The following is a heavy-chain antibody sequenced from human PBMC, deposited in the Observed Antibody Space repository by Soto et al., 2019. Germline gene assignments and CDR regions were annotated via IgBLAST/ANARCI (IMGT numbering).Heavy chain of an antibody. V-gene: IGHV3-30-3*01. Sequence: PGGSLRLSCAASGFTFSSYAMHWVRQAPGKGLEWVAVISYDGSNKYYAGSVKGRFTISRDNSKNTLYLQMNSLRAEDTAVYYCARDMNIVVVPAAPGAEDYYYYGMDVWGQGTTVTVSS. CDR1: GFTFSSYA. CDR2: ISYDGSNK. D-gene: IGHD2-2*01. CDR3: ARDMNIVVVPAAPGAEDYYYYGMDV. J-gene: IGHJ6*02.